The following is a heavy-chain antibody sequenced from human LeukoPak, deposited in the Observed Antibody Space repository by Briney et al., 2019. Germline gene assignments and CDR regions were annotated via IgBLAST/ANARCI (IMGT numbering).Heavy chain of an antibody. V-gene: IGHV3-23*01. Sequence: GGSLRLSCAASGFTFSSYTMNWVRQAPGKGLEWVSATSVIGGRTYYADSVKGRFTISRDNSNNTLFLQMNSLRADDTAIYYCAKDLRQDPAAGIVDVWGKGTTVTVSS. CDR3: AKDLRQDPAAGIVDV. J-gene: IGHJ6*04. CDR1: GFTFSSYT. D-gene: IGHD6-13*01. CDR2: TSVIGGRT.